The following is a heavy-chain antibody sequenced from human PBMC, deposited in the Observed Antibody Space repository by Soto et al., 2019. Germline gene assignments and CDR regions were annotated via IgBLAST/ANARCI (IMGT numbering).Heavy chain of an antibody. J-gene: IGHJ4*02. CDR1: GFTFTSSA. D-gene: IGHD3-10*01. V-gene: IGHV1-58*02. CDR3: AAGLITMVRGVNHYFDY. Sequence: GASVKVSCKASGFTFTSSAMQWVRQARGQRLEWIGWIVVGSGNTNYAQKFQERVTITRDMSTSTAYMELSSLRSEGTAVYYCAAGLITMVRGVNHYFDYWGQGTLVTVSS. CDR2: IVVGSGNT.